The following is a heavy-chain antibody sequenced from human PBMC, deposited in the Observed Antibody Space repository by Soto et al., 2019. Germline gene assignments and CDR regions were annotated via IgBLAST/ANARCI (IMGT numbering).Heavy chain of an antibody. J-gene: IGHJ6*03. V-gene: IGHV3-48*01. CDR1: GFTFSSYS. CDR2: ISSSSSTI. D-gene: IGHD3-3*01. Sequence: GGSLRLSCAASGFTFSSYSMNWVRQAPGKGLEWVSYISSSSSTIYYADSVKGRFTISRDNAKNSLYLQMNSLRAEDTAVYYCAREGADFWSGYYQAPNIVATALDMDVWGKGTTVTVSS. CDR3: AREGADFWSGYYQAPNIVATALDMDV.